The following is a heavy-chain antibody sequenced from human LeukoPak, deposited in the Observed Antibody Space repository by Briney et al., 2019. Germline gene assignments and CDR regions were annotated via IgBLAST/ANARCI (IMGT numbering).Heavy chain of an antibody. J-gene: IGHJ4*02. CDR3: VRNYYYSGRCYYDY. CDR2: TRNKANSYTT. CDR1: GFTFSDHH. V-gene: IGHV3-72*01. Sequence: QPGGSLRLSCAVSGFTFSDHHMDWVRQAPGKGLEWVGRTRNKANSYTTEYAASVKGRFTISRDDSRNSLYLQMNSLKTEDTAVYYCVRNYYYSGRCYYDYWGQGTLVAVSS. D-gene: IGHD3-22*01.